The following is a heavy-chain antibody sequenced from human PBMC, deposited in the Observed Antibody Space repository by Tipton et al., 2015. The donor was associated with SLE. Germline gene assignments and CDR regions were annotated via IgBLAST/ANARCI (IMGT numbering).Heavy chain of an antibody. CDR3: VKDMLGTGFYFDS. CDR2: INWYSTSV. Sequence: SLRLSCAASGVNFGDYAMHWVRQAPGKGLEWVAGINWYSTSVGYADSVKGRFTISRDSVKNSLYLQMNSLRAEDTALYYCVKDMLGTGFYFDSWGQGALVTVSS. D-gene: IGHD3-16*01. J-gene: IGHJ4*02. CDR1: GVNFGDYA. V-gene: IGHV3-9*01.